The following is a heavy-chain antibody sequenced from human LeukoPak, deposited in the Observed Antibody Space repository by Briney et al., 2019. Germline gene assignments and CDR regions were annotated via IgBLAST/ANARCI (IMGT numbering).Heavy chain of an antibody. J-gene: IGHJ4*02. CDR2: MRYDGSNK. CDR3: AKDQFKTYDYVWGSYRESFDY. D-gene: IGHD3-16*02. CDR1: GFIFSRFG. V-gene: IGHV3-30*02. Sequence: GGSLRLSCAASGFIFSRFGMHWVRQAPGKGLEWVSFMRYDGSNKYYADSVKGRFTISRDNSKNTLYLQMNSLRAEDTAVYYCAKDQFKTYDYVWGSYRESFDYWGQGTLVTVSS.